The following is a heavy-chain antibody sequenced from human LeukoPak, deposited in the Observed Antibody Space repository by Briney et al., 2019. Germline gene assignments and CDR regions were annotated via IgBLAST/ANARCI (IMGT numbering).Heavy chain of an antibody. CDR1: GGSLSSGY. D-gene: IGHD1-26*01. CDR2: IYNSGRS. Sequence: PPETLSLTCILPGGSLSSGYWSWIRQPPRKGLEWIAYIYNSGRSNYNPSLKSRVTISLDTSKNQFSLKLSSVTAAGTAVYYCAGGAGASWFDPWGQGTLVTVSS. V-gene: IGHV4-59*01. J-gene: IGHJ5*02. CDR3: AGGAGASWFDP.